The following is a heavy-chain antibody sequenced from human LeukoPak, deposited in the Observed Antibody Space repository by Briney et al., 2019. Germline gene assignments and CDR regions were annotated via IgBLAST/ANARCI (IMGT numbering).Heavy chain of an antibody. Sequence: GGSLRLSCAASGFTFSTFGMTWVRQTPGKGLEHVSTISDSGGSTYYADSVKGRFTISRDNSKNTLYLQMNSLRAEDTAVYYCAKGSLYSSGWNDYWGQGTLVTVSS. D-gene: IGHD6-19*01. CDR2: ISDSGGST. CDR3: AKGSLYSSGWNDY. V-gene: IGHV3-23*01. J-gene: IGHJ4*02. CDR1: GFTFSTFG.